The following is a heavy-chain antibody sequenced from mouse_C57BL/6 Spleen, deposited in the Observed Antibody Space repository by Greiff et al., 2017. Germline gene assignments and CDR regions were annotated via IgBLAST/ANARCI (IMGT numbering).Heavy chain of an antibody. J-gene: IGHJ2*01. Sequence: VQLKESGGGLVQPGGSLSLSCAASGFTFTDYYMSWVRQPPGKALEWLGFIRNKANGYTTEYSASVKGRFTISRDNSQSILYLQMNALRAEDSATYYCASHTTVPYYFDYWGQGTTLTVSS. CDR3: ASHTTVPYYFDY. D-gene: IGHD1-1*01. CDR1: GFTFTDYY. V-gene: IGHV7-3*01. CDR2: IRNKANGYTT.